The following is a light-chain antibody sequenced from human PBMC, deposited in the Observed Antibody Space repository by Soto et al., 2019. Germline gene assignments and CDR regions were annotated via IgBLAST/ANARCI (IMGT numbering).Light chain of an antibody. Sequence: AIRMTQSPSSLSASTGDRVTITCRASQGISSYLVWYQQKPGKAPKLLIYAASTLQSGVPSRFSGSGSGTDFTLTISCLQSEDFATYYCQQYYSYPPMFGQGTKVEIK. CDR3: QQYYSYPPM. V-gene: IGKV1-8*01. J-gene: IGKJ1*01. CDR2: AAS. CDR1: QGISSY.